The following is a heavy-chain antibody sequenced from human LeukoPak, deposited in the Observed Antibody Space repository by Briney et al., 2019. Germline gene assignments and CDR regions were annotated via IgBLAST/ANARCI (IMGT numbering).Heavy chain of an antibody. Sequence: GRSLRLSCAASGFTFSSYGMHWVRQAPGKGLEWVAFIWYDGSNEYYADSVKGRFTISRDNSKNTVYLQMNSLRAEDTAVYYCARLGSAWSYDYWGQGTLVTVSS. CDR3: ARLGSAWSYDY. D-gene: IGHD6-19*01. CDR1: GFTFSSYG. CDR2: IWYDGSNE. J-gene: IGHJ4*02. V-gene: IGHV3-33*01.